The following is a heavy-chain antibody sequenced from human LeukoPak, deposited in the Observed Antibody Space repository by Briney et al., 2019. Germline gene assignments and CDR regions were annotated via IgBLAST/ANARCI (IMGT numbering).Heavy chain of an antibody. CDR3: AKDRGRSYYYDSSGPYDAFDI. V-gene: IGHV3-23*01. J-gene: IGHJ3*02. CDR2: ISGSGGST. CDR1: GFTFSSYA. D-gene: IGHD3-22*01. Sequence: GGSLRLSCAASGFTFSSYAMSWVRQAPGKGLEWVSAISGSGGSTYYADSVKGRFTISRDNSKNTLYLQMNSLRAEDTAVYYCAKDRGRSYYYDSSGPYDAFDIWGQGTMVTVSS.